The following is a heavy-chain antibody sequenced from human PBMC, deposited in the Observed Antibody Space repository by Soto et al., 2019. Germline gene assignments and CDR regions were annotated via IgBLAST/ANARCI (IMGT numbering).Heavy chain of an antibody. V-gene: IGHV3-23*01. CDR1: GFTFSTYA. CDR3: AKDALWYDSDWETSPGFDP. J-gene: IGHJ5*02. D-gene: IGHD6-19*01. Sequence: EVQLLESGGGFVQPGGSLRLSCAASGFTFSTYAMSWVRQAPGKGLEWVSAITAYGDSTHYADTVKGPVTIARHSPKNPLYRQMASLMAMDTAVDDCAKDALWYDSDWETSPGFDPWGQGTLVTVSS. CDR2: ITAYGDST.